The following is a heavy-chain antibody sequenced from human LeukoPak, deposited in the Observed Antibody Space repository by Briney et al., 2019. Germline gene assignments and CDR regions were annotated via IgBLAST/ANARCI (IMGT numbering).Heavy chain of an antibody. CDR3: ARGASVVAGSDDAFDI. V-gene: IGHV3-21*01. CDR1: GFTFSRNS. Sequence: GGSLRLSCAASGFTFSRNSMNWVRQAPGKGLEWVASISTSSSYIYYADSVKGRFTISRDNAKNSLYLQMNSLRVDDTAVYYCARGASVVAGSDDAFDIWGQGTMVTVSS. D-gene: IGHD6-19*01. J-gene: IGHJ3*02. CDR2: ISTSSSYI.